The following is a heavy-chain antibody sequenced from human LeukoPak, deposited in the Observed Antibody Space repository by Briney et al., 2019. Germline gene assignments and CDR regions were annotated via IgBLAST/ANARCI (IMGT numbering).Heavy chain of an antibody. V-gene: IGHV3-48*01. D-gene: IGHD1-26*01. CDR1: GFTFSSYS. Sequence: GGSVRLCCAASGFTFSSYSMNWVRQAPGKGLEWVSYISSSSSTIYYADSVKGRFTISRDNAKNSLYLQMNSLRAEDTAVYYCARGESGSYEYYFDYWGQGTLVTVSS. J-gene: IGHJ4*02. CDR2: ISSSSSTI. CDR3: ARGESGSYEYYFDY.